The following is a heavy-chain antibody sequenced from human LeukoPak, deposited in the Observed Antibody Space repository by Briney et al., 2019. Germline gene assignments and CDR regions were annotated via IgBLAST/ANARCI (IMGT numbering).Heavy chain of an antibody. V-gene: IGHV1-18*01. CDR3: ARDFRRYFDWTGAFDI. J-gene: IGHJ3*02. D-gene: IGHD3-9*01. CDR2: ISAYNGNT. Sequence: ASVKVSCKASGYTFTSYGIGWVRQAPGQGLEWMGWISAYNGNTNYAQKLQGRVTMTTDTSTSTAYMELRSLRSDDTAVYYCARDFRRYFDWTGAFDIWGQGTMVTVSS. CDR1: GYTFTSYG.